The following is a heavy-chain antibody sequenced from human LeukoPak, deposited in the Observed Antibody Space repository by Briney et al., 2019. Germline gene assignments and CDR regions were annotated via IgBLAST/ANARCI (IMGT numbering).Heavy chain of an antibody. CDR1: GFSVSNTY. CDR2: IYSGDSGVST. Sequence: GGSLRLSCAASGFSVSNTYMSWVRQAPGKGLEWVSVIYSGDSGVSTYYADSVKGRFTISRHNSKNTLYLQMSSLRAEDTAVYFCARSAARLRYYYAMDVWGQGTTVTVCS. V-gene: IGHV3-53*04. J-gene: IGHJ6*02. D-gene: IGHD6-6*01. CDR3: ARSAARLRYYYAMDV.